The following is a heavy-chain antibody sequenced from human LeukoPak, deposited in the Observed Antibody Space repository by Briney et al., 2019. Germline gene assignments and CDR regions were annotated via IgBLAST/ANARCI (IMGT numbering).Heavy chain of an antibody. CDR2: INPSGGGP. D-gene: IGHD4/OR15-4a*01. CDR3: ARALHSPGADNYFGP. V-gene: IGHV1-46*01. Sequence: ASVKVSCKASGYTFTKYHMHWVRQAPGQGPEWMAAINPSGGGPTFAQKFQGRLTMTRDTSTSTVYMELSSLRSDDTAVYYCARALHSPGADNYFGPWGQGTLVTVSS. CDR1: GYTFTKYH. J-gene: IGHJ5*02.